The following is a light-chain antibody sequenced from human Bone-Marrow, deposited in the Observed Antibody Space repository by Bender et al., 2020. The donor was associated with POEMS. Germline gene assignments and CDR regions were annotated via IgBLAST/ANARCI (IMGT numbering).Light chain of an antibody. V-gene: IGLV1-47*01. CDR1: SSNIGSNY. J-gene: IGLJ3*02. Sequence: QSVLTQPPSASGTPGQRVTISCSGSSSNIGSNYVYGYQHLPGTAPELIIYRNNQRPSGVPDRFSASKSGTSASLAISGLRSDDEAIYFCVAWDASLNGWVFGGGTKLTVL. CDR2: RNN. CDR3: VAWDASLNGWV.